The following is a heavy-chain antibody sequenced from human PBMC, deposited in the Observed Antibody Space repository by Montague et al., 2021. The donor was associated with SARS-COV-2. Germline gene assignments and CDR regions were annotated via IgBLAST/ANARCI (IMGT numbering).Heavy chain of an antibody. D-gene: IGHD6-19*01. CDR2: IYYSGST. CDR1: GGSISSSSYY. J-gene: IGHJ6*02. CDR3: AREQQWLGAVYYYYGMDV. V-gene: IGHV4-39*07. Sequence: SETLSLTCTVSGGSISSSSYYWGWIRQPPGKGLEWIGSIYYSGSTXYKPSLKSRVTISVDTSKNQFSLKLSSVTAADTAVYYCAREQQWLGAVYYYYGMDVWGQGTTVTVSS.